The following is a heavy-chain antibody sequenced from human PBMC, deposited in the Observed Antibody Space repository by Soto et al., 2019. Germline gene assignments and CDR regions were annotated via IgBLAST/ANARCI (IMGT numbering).Heavy chain of an antibody. CDR2: IFHGGTT. J-gene: IGHJ6*02. CDR3: ARCAYGSYTCGLDV. Sequence: QVQLQESGPGLVKPSGTLSLTCAVSGGSISSHHWWTWVRQSPGQGLEWIGEIFHGGTTNYSPSLKSRVTISIDKSKNEFSLNLSSVTAADMAVYYCARCAYGSYTCGLDVWGQGTTVTVSS. D-gene: IGHD3-10*01. CDR1: GGSISSHHW. V-gene: IGHV4-4*02.